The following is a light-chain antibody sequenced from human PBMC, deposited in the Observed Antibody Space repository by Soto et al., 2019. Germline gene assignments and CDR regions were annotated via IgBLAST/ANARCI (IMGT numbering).Light chain of an antibody. CDR2: DNN. J-gene: IGLJ2*01. CDR1: SSNIGNNY. V-gene: IGLV1-51*01. Sequence: QSVLTQPPSVSAAPGQMVTISCSGCSSNIGNNYVSWYQQLPGTAPKLLIYDNNKRPSGIPDRFSGSKSGTSATLGITGLQTGDEADYYCGTWDSSLSVVVFGGGTKLTVL. CDR3: GTWDSSLSVVV.